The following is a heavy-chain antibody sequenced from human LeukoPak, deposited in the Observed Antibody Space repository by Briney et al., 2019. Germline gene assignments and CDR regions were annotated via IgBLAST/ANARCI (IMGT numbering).Heavy chain of an antibody. Sequence: SETLSLTCTVSGGSISSYYWSWIRQPPGKGLEWIGYIYYSGSTNYNPSLKSRVTISVDTSKNQFSLKLSSVTAADTAVYYCARGSGSWDAEYFQHWGQGTLVTVSS. J-gene: IGHJ1*01. V-gene: IGHV4-59*01. CDR3: ARGSGSWDAEYFQH. CDR2: IYYSGST. D-gene: IGHD6-13*01. CDR1: GGSISSYY.